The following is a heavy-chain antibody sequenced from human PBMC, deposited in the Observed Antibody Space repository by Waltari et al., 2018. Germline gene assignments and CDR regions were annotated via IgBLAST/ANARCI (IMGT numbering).Heavy chain of an antibody. J-gene: IGHJ4*02. CDR3: ARDEIHVGPTNVGVTLDY. V-gene: IGHV3-21*01. CDR1: GFTRGTDS. Sequence: EVHLVESGGGLVKPGGSLSLSCVVSGFTRGTDSMNWVRQAPGKGLEWVSSISSSNYIKYADSVKGRFTISRDTTKNSLYLQMNSLRVEDTAVYHCARDEIHVGPTNVGVTLDYWGQGTLVTVSS. CDR2: ISSSNYI. D-gene: IGHD1-26*01.